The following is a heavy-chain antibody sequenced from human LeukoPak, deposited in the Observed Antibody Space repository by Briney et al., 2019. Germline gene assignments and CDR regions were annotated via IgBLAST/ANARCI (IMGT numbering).Heavy chain of an antibody. CDR1: GYTFTSYY. J-gene: IGHJ4*02. CDR3: ARDSWGYGYFDY. D-gene: IGHD5-18*01. CDR2: INPSGGST. Sequence: ASVTVSCKASGYTFTSYYMHWVRQAPGQGLEWMGIINPSGGSTSYAQKFQGRVTMTRDTSTSTVYMELSSLRSEDTAVYYCARDSWGYGYFDYWGQGTLVTVSS. V-gene: IGHV1-46*01.